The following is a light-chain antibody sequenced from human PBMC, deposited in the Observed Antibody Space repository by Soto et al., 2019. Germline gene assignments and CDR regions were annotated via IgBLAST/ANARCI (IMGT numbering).Light chain of an antibody. Sequence: EIVLAQSPGTLSLSPGEGATLSCRASQSVSSSHLAWYQQKPGQAPRLLIYDASIRAAGIPDRFSGSGSGTDFTLTINRLEPEDFAVYYCQQYGSSPRTFGQGTKVDIK. J-gene: IGKJ1*01. V-gene: IGKV3-20*01. CDR3: QQYGSSPRT. CDR1: QSVSSSH. CDR2: DAS.